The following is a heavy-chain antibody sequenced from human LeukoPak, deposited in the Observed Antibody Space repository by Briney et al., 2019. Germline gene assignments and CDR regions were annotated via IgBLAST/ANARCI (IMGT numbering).Heavy chain of an antibody. V-gene: IGHV3-74*01. Sequence: GGSLRLSCAASGFIFSNYGMNWVRQPPGKGLVWVSRIYVDGRTTNYADSVKGRFTISRDNAKNTVYLEMNSLSVEDTATYYCIRDFRSADLWGQGTLVTVTS. J-gene: IGHJ5*02. CDR3: IRDFRSADL. CDR2: IYVDGRTT. CDR1: GFIFSNYG.